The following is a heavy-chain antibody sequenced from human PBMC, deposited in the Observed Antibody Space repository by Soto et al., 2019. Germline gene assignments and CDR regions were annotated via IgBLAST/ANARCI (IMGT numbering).Heavy chain of an antibody. CDR1: SGPSSSHN. Sequence: QVQLQQSGPGLVKPSETLSLTCTVSSGPSSSHNWGWIRQTPGRGLEWIGYVYHTGGTSYIRALISRVTVSADTSTNHISRTLTSVTAADTAVYYCVRQGIGYLHGLVDVWGQGNTVTVSS. CDR3: VRQGIGYLHGLVDV. D-gene: IGHD2-15*01. J-gene: IGHJ6*02. CDR2: VYHTGGT. V-gene: IGHV4-59*08.